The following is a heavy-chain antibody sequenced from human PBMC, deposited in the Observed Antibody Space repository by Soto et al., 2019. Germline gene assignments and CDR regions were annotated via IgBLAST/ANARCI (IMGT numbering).Heavy chain of an antibody. CDR2: IIPILGIA. J-gene: IGHJ6*02. CDR1: GGTFSSYT. CDR3: ARVYGVRWLQSPYGHYYYGMDV. V-gene: IGHV1-69*02. Sequence: QVQLVQSGAEVKKPGSSVKVSCKASGGTFSSYTISWVRQAPGQGLEWMGRIIPILGIANYAQKFQGRVTITADKSTSTAYMELSSLRSEDTAVYYCARVYGVRWLQSPYGHYYYGMDVWGQGTTVTVSS. D-gene: IGHD4-17*01.